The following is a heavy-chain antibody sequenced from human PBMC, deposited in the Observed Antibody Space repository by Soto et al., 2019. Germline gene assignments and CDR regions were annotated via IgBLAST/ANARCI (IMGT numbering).Heavy chain of an antibody. CDR2: ISGSGGST. CDR3: AKSLKTYTSSPVDY. V-gene: IGHV3-23*01. Sequence: PGKGLEWVSAISGSGGSTYYADSVKGRFTISRDNSKSTLYLQMNSLRADDTAVYYCAKSLKTYTSSPVDYWGQGTLGTVSS. J-gene: IGHJ4*02. D-gene: IGHD6-6*01.